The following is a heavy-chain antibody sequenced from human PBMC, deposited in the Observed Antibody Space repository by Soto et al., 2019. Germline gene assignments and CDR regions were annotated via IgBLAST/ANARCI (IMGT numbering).Heavy chain of an antibody. Sequence: PSETLSLTCTVSGGSVSSGTYFWSWIRQSPGKGLEWIAYIYYSGSTNYNPSLQRRSTISVDTSKSQVSLTLTYVTAADAAVYYCARSPNYYYYGFDVWGQGTTVPVSS. J-gene: IGHJ6*02. V-gene: IGHV4-61*01. CDR3: ARSPNYYYYGFDV. CDR2: IYYSGST. CDR1: GGSVSSGTYF.